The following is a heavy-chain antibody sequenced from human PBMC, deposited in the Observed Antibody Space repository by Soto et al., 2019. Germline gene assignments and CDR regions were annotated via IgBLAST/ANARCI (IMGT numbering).Heavy chain of an antibody. CDR2: ISFDGINR. J-gene: IGHJ4*02. Sequence: QVQLVESGGGVVQPGRSLRLSCTASGFIFRSYAMHWVRQAPGKGLEWVAVISFDGINRYSADSVKGRFTISRDKSKNTLFLQMNSLKREDTAVYYCARVEEWELPPDYWGQGTLVTVSS. D-gene: IGHD1-26*01. V-gene: IGHV3-30-3*01. CDR1: GFIFRSYA. CDR3: ARVEEWELPPDY.